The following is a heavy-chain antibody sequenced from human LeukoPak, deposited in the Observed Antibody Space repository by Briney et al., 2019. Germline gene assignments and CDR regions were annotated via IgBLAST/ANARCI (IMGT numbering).Heavy chain of an antibody. CDR1: GYTFTSYY. V-gene: IGHV1-46*01. D-gene: IGHD2-2*01. CDR2: INPSGGST. Sequence: ASVKVSCKASGYTFTSYYMHWVRQAPGQELECMGIINPSGGSTSYAQKFQGRVTMTRDTSTSTVYMELSSLRSEDTAVYYCARDRCSSTSCYPNDPWGQGTLVTVSS. J-gene: IGHJ5*02. CDR3: ARDRCSSTSCYPNDP.